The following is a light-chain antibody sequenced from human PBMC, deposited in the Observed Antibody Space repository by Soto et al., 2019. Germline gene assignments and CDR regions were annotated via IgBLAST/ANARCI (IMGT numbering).Light chain of an antibody. CDR3: QQYNNWPGT. V-gene: IGKV3-15*01. CDR1: QSVSSN. CDR2: GAS. Sequence: EIVMTQSPATLSVSPGERATLSCRASQSVSSNLACYQQKPGQAPRLLIYGASTRATAFPARFSGSGSGTDFTLTISSLQSEDFAIYYGQQYNNWPGTSGQGTKVEIK. J-gene: IGKJ1*01.